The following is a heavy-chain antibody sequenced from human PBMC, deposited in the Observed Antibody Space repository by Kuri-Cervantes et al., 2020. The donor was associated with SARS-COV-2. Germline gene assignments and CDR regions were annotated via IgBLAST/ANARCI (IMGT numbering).Heavy chain of an antibody. Sequence: GESLKISCAASGFTFSSYWMHWVRQAPGKGLVWVSRINPDGSYTNNADSVKGRFTISRDDSKNTLYLQMNTLRAEDTSVYYCARDRVSYGSFLDYWGQGTLVTVSS. CDR1: GFTFSSYW. J-gene: IGHJ4*02. V-gene: IGHV3-74*01. D-gene: IGHD5-18*01. CDR3: ARDRVSYGSFLDY. CDR2: INPDGSYT.